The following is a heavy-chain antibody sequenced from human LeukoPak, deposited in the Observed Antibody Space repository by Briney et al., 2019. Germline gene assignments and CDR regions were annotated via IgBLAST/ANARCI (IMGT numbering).Heavy chain of an antibody. CDR2: INHSGST. V-gene: IGHV4-34*01. CDR1: GGSFSGYY. D-gene: IGHD3-3*01. CDR3: ARGTGHYDFWSGYPKGSCNWFDP. J-gene: IGHJ5*02. Sequence: SETLSLTCAVYGGSFSGYYWSWIRQPPGKGLEWIGEINHSGSTNYNPSLKSRVTISVDTSKNQFSLKLSSVTAADTAVYYCARGTGHYDFWSGYPKGSCNWFDPWGQGTLVTVSS.